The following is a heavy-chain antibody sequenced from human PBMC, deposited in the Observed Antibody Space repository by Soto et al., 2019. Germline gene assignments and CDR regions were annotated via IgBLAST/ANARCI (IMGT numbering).Heavy chain of an antibody. CDR1: GGSISSGGYY. Sequence: ETLSLTCTVSGGSISSGGYYWSWIRQPPGKGLEWIGYIYYSGSTNYNPSLKSRVTISVDTSKNQFSLKLSSVTAADTAVYYCARVAGVWFGELILDYWGQGTLVTVSS. CDR3: ARVAGVWFGELILDY. D-gene: IGHD3-10*01. V-gene: IGHV4-61*08. CDR2: IYYSGST. J-gene: IGHJ4*02.